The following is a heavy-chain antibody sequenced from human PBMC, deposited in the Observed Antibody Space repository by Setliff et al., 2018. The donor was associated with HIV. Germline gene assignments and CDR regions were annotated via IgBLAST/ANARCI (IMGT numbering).Heavy chain of an antibody. CDR3: ARGSGAPYLFSGYMDV. D-gene: IGHD1-26*01. Sequence: PSETLSLTCAVYGESFSGFHWNWIRQPPGKGLEWIGEINPSGSTNYNPSLKSRVTISVDKAKNQFSLKLSSVTAADTAVYFCARGSGAPYLFSGYMDVWGKGTTVTVSS. CDR1: GESFSGFH. CDR2: INPSGST. V-gene: IGHV4-34*01. J-gene: IGHJ6*03.